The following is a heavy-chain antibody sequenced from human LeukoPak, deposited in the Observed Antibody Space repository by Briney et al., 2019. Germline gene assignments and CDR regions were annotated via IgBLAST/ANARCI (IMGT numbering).Heavy chain of an antibody. CDR2: ISSGGNT. CDR1: GFTFSTYA. J-gene: IGHJ5*02. CDR3: TKDRRQWVVPYCHL. Sequence: GGSLRLSCAASGFTFSTYAMSWVRHTPGKGLEWVSGISSGGNTQYTDSVKGRFTVSRDNSKNTLHLQLDSLRADDTAIYYCTKDRRQWVVPYCHLWGQGTGVSVPS. D-gene: IGHD6-19*01. V-gene: IGHV3-23*01.